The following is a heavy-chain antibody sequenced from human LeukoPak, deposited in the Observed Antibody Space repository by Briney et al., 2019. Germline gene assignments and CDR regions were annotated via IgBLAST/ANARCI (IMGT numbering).Heavy chain of an antibody. CDR2: IYYSGST. Sequence: SETLSLTCTVSGGSISSSSYYWGWIRQPPGKGLEWIGSIYYSGSTYYNPSLKSRVTISVDTSKNQFSLKLSSVTAADTAVYYCARGSDLWYYDFWSGYGSYNWLDPWGQGTLVTVSS. V-gene: IGHV4-39*07. D-gene: IGHD3-3*01. CDR1: GGSISSSSYY. CDR3: ARGSDLWYYDFWSGYGSYNWLDP. J-gene: IGHJ5*02.